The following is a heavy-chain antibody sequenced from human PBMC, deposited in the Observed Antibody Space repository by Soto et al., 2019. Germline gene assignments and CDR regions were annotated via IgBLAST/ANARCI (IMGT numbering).Heavy chain of an antibody. D-gene: IGHD2-2*02. CDR3: ARQVPGAIRLGWFDP. CDR1: GASISTISYY. V-gene: IGHV4-39*01. CDR2: IYYSGST. Sequence: PSETLSLTCTVSGASISTISYYWGWIRQPPVKGREWIGLIYYSGSTYYSPSLKSRVTISVDTSKNQFSLKLTSVTAADKAVYYCARQVPGAIRLGWFDPWGQGTLVTVSS. J-gene: IGHJ5*02.